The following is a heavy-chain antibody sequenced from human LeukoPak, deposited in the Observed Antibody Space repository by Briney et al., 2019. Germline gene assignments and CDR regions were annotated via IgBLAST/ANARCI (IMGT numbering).Heavy chain of an antibody. Sequence: GGSLRLSCEASGFXFSACAMTWVRQAPGKGLEWVSSIGSDNKPHYSESVKGRFTISRDNSKNTLYLQMNSLRADDTAVYYCAKTGLAAADDDHWGQGTLVTVSS. J-gene: IGHJ5*02. CDR3: AKTGLAAADDDH. D-gene: IGHD6-13*01. V-gene: IGHV3-23*05. CDR2: IGSDNKP. CDR1: GFXFSACA.